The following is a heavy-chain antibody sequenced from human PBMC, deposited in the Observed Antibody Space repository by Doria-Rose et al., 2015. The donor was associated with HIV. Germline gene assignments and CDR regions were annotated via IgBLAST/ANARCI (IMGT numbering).Heavy chain of an antibody. Sequence: MGWLNVGNGDTRYSRKFQDRVTITSDTSANTGYMALSSLRSEGTAVYYCARIHSLSSSSLGHWGQGTLVTVSS. CDR3: ARIHSLSSSSLGH. CDR2: LNVGNGDT. D-gene: IGHD6-13*01. J-gene: IGHJ4*02. V-gene: IGHV1-3*01.